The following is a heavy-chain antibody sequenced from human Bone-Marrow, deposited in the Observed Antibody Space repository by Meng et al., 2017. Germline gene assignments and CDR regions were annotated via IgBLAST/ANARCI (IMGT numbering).Heavy chain of an antibody. V-gene: IGHV4-34*01. CDR3: AKARLWGDNWFDP. CDR1: GGSFSGYY. Sequence: VQLQPWGAGLLQPSETLSPTCAFYGGSFSGYYWSWIRPPPGKGLEWIGEIHHSGSTNHHPSLKSRVTISVDTSKNQFSLKLSSVTAADTAVYYWAKARLWGDNWFDPWGQGTLVTVSS. CDR2: IHHSGST. J-gene: IGHJ5*02. D-gene: IGHD3-16*01.